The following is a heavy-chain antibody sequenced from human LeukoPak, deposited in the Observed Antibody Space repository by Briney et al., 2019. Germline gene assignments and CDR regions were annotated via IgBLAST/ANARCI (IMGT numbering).Heavy chain of an antibody. V-gene: IGHV4-30-4*07. D-gene: IGHD3-16*01. CDR3: VRDIYDDNN. CDR2: IYDSGRA. CDR1: GSSISTGGYS. J-gene: IGHJ4*02. Sequence: ESSETLSLTCAVSGSSISTGGYSWSWIRQPPGKTLEWIGYIYDSGRAYYNPSLKSRVTISMDTSSNHFSLKLRSVTAADTAVYYCVRDIYDDNNWGQGTLVTVSS.